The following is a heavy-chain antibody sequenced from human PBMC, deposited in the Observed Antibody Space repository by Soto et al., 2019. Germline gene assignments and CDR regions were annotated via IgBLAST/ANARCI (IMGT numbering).Heavy chain of an antibody. D-gene: IGHD3-10*01. CDR3: TKDSGWTSAD. V-gene: IGHV3-23*01. CDR1: GFTFRDYG. Sequence: EVQLLESGGGLVQPGGSRRLSCAASGFTFRDYGMDWVRQAPGKGLERVSGISGGATYYADSVKGRFVISRGDSKGTLYLEMDSLRVEDTAVYYCTKDSGWTSADWGQGTLVTVSS. CDR2: ISGGAT. J-gene: IGHJ4*02.